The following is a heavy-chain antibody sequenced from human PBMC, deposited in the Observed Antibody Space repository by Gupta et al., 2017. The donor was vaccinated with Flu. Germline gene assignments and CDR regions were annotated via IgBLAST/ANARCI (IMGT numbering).Heavy chain of an antibody. V-gene: IGHV3-9*01. D-gene: IGHD2-2*01. Sequence: GLEWVSGMSWNSGSIGYADSVKGRFTISRDNAKNSLYLQMNSLRAEDTALYYCAKGLVPAATYYYYYYYMDVWGKGTTVTVSS. CDR2: MSWNSGSI. J-gene: IGHJ6*03. CDR3: AKGLVPAATYYYYYYYMDV.